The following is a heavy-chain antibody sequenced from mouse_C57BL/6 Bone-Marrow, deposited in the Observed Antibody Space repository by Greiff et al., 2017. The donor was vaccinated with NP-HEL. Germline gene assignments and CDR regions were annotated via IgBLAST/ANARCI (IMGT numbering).Heavy chain of an antibody. Sequence: EVKLMESEGGLVQPGSSMKLSCTASGFTFSDYYMAWVRQVPEKGLEWVANINYDGSSTYYLDSLKSRFIISRDNAKNILYLQMSSLKSEDTATYYCARGDLPRFFDYWGQGTTLTVSS. CDR2: INYDGSST. CDR3: ARGDLPRFFDY. CDR1: GFTFSDYY. V-gene: IGHV5-16*01. J-gene: IGHJ2*01.